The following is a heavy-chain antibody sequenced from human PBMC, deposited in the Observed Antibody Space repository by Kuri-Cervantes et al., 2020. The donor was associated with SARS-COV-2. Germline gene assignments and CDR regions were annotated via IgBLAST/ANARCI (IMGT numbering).Heavy chain of an antibody. V-gene: IGHV1-69*13. Sequence: SVKVSCKASGGTFSSYAISWVRQAPGQGLEWMGGIITFFGTANYAQKCQSRVTITADESQSTAYMELSSLRSEDTAVDYCVRVEGRYGSSPCNSCDPWGQGTLVTVSS. D-gene: IGHD2-15*01. CDR2: IITFFGTA. CDR1: GGTFSSYA. J-gene: IGHJ5*02. CDR3: VRVEGRYGSSPCNSCDP.